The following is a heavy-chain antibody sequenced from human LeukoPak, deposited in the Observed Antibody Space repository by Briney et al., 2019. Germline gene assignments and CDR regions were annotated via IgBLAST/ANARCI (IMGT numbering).Heavy chain of an antibody. CDR1: GYSINSGYY. V-gene: IGHV4-38-2*01. Sequence: SETLSLTCAVSGYSINSGYYWGWIRQPPGKGLEWIGNVYHSGSTYFNPGDTSYNPSLKSRVTISLDMSNNQFSLNLNSVTAADTAVYYCAGVAVAIEAFDIWGQGTMVIVSS. J-gene: IGHJ3*02. CDR3: AGVAVAIEAFDI. CDR2: VYHSGSTYFNPGDT. D-gene: IGHD6-13*01.